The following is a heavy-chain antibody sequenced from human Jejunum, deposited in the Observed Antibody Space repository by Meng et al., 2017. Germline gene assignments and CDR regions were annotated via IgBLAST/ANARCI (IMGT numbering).Heavy chain of an antibody. CDR2: IKKDGREA. J-gene: IGHJ4*02. CDR3: ARLRDFESGSFHRDFDY. Sequence: GGSLRLSCVASGFTFNTFWMTWVRQAPGRGLEWVVTIKKDGREAKYLDSVEGRFVISRDNGKNSVDLQMNSLRVEDTAVYFCARLRDFESGSFHRDFDYWGQGTLVTVSS. D-gene: IGHD3-10*01. CDR1: GFTFNTFW. V-gene: IGHV3-7*01.